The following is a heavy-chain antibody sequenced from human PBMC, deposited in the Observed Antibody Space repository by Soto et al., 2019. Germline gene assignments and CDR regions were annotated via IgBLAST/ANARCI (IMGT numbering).Heavy chain of an antibody. V-gene: IGHV3-48*01. Sequence: EVQLVESGGGLVQPGGSLRLSCAASGFTLRDYSLNWVRQAPGKGLEWVSYISSISSTIYYADSVKGRFTISRDYAKNARYLQRYSLGAEDTAGYYCARTRSGAAANWFDPWGQGTLVTVSS. CDR1: GFTLRDYS. J-gene: IGHJ5*02. D-gene: IGHD6-25*01. CDR3: ARTRSGAAANWFDP. CDR2: ISSISSTI.